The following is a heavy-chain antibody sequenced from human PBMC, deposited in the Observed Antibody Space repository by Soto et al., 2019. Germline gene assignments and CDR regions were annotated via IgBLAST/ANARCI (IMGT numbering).Heavy chain of an antibody. V-gene: IGHV4-34*01. CDR1: GGSFSGYY. CDR3: ARRTDYYDSSGYYLFDY. CDR2: INHSGST. Sequence: QVQLQQWGAGLLKPSETLSLTCAVYGGSFSGYYWSWIRQPPGKGLEWIGEINHSGSTNYTPSLKSRVTISVDTSKNQFSLKLSSVTAADTAVYYCARRTDYYDSSGYYLFDYWGQGTLVTVSS. J-gene: IGHJ4*02. D-gene: IGHD3-22*01.